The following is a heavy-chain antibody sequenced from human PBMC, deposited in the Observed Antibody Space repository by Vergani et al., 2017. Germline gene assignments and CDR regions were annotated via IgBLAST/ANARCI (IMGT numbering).Heavy chain of an antibody. V-gene: IGHV3-21*01. D-gene: IGHD1-14*01. CDR1: GFTFSSYS. Sequence: EVQLLESGGGLVQPGGSLRLSCAASGFTFSSYSMNWVRQAPGKGLEWVSSISSSSSYIYYADSVKGRFTISRDNAKNSLYLQMNSLRAEDTAVYYCARERRDRIVTGVGCWFDPGGQGTLVTVSS. CDR3: ARERRDRIVTGVGCWFDP. CDR2: ISSSSSYI. J-gene: IGHJ5*02.